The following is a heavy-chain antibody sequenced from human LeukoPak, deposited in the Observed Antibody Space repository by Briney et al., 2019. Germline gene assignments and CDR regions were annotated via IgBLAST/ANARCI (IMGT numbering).Heavy chain of an antibody. V-gene: IGHV3-48*03. CDR2: ISNSGSSI. D-gene: IGHD3-22*01. CDR1: GFTFSSYE. Sequence: GGSLRLSCAASGFTFSSYEMNWVRQAPGKGLEWVSYISNSGSSIYYADSVKGRFTISRDNAKNSLYLQMNSLRAEDTAVYYCARDSVYYDSSGYYPSLFDYWGQGTLVTVCS. CDR3: ARDSVYYDSSGYYPSLFDY. J-gene: IGHJ4*02.